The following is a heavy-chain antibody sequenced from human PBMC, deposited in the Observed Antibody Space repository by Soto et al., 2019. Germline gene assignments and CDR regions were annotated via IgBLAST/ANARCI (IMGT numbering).Heavy chain of an antibody. CDR2: ISSSSTFI. J-gene: IGHJ4*02. CDR1: GFTFSSYS. Sequence: VQLVESGGGLVQPGGSLRLSCAASGFTFSSYSMNWVRQAPGKGLEWVSSISSSSTFIYYADSMKGRFTISRDNAKNSLYLQMNSLRAEDTAVYYCATTQSGWYGQGGFDYWGQGTLVTVSS. V-gene: IGHV3-21*01. D-gene: IGHD6-19*01. CDR3: ATTQSGWYGQGGFDY.